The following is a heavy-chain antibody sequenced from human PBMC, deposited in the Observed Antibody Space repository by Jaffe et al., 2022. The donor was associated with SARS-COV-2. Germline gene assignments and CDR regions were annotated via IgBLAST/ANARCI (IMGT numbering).Heavy chain of an antibody. D-gene: IGHD3-10*01. CDR1: GGSISNSNYY. CDR3: ARVGSGSYAFDI. J-gene: IGHJ3*02. CDR2: IYYSGST. Sequence: QLQLQESGPGLVKPSETLSLTCTVSGGSISNSNYYWGWIRQPPGKGLEWIGRIYYSGSTYYNPSLKSRVTISVDTSNNQFSLKLSSVTAADTAVYYCARVGSGSYAFDIWGQGTMVTVSS. V-gene: IGHV4-39*01.